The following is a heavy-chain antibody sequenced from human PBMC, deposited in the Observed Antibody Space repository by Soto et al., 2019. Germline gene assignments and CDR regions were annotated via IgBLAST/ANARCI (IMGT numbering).Heavy chain of an antibody. V-gene: IGHV3-33*08. J-gene: IGHJ4*02. D-gene: IGHD3-3*01. CDR3: ARTYDFWSGYYPYYFDY. Sequence: GGSLRLSCVASGFIFSHYGMHWVRQAPGKGLEWVALIWYDGSNKFYADSVRGRFTISRDSSKNTVYLQMDSLRAEDTAVYYCARTYDFWSGYYPYYFDYWGQGTLVTVSS. CDR1: GFIFSHYG. CDR2: IWYDGSNK.